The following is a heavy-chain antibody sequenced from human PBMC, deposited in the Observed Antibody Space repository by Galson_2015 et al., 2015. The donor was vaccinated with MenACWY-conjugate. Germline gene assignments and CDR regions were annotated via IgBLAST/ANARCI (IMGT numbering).Heavy chain of an antibody. CDR3: ARGSYCTHGICYAPFSFDY. J-gene: IGHJ4*02. Sequence: SETLSLTCTVSVGSISSYYWSWIRQPPGKGLEWIGYIYYSGSTNYNPSLKSRVTISVDTSKNQFSLKLSSVTAADTAVYYCARGSYCTHGICYAPFSFDYWGQGTLVTVSS. V-gene: IGHV4-59*01. CDR2: IYYSGST. D-gene: IGHD2-8*01. CDR1: VGSISSYY.